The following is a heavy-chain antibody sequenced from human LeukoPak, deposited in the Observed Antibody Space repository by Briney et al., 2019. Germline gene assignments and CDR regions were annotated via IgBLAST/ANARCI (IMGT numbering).Heavy chain of an antibody. Sequence: GGSLRLSCAASGFTFSDYYMSWVRQAPGKGLEWVSYISSSGSTIYYADSVKGRFTISRDNAKNSLYLQMNSLRAEDTAVYYCARDSTSIAARPPKYYYYMDVWGKGTTVTVSS. CDR2: ISSSGSTI. V-gene: IGHV3-11*04. J-gene: IGHJ6*03. CDR1: GFTFSDYY. D-gene: IGHD6-6*01. CDR3: ARDSTSIAARPPKYYYYMDV.